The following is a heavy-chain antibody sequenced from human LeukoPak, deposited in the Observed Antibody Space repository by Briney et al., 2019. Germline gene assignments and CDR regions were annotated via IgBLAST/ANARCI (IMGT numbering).Heavy chain of an antibody. CDR1: GYTFTGYH. CDR3: ARGAPQLWLNY. D-gene: IGHD5-18*01. J-gene: IGHJ4*02. Sequence: ASVKVSCKTSGYTFTGYHMHWVRQAPGQGLEWMGIINPSGGSTSYAQKFQGRVTMTRDTSTSTVYMELSSLRSEDTAVYYCARGAPQLWLNYWGQGTLVTVSS. V-gene: IGHV1-46*01. CDR2: INPSGGST.